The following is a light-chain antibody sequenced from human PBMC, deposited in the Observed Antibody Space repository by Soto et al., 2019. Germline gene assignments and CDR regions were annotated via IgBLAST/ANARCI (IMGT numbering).Light chain of an antibody. CDR1: QSISSW. Sequence: DIQMTQSPSTLSASVGDRVTITCRASQSISSWLAWYQQKPGKAPKLLIYKASSLESGVPSRFSGSGSGTEFTLTISSLQPDDFAPYYCQQYNSYSGTFGQGTKVDI. V-gene: IGKV1-5*03. CDR3: QQYNSYSGT. CDR2: KAS. J-gene: IGKJ1*01.